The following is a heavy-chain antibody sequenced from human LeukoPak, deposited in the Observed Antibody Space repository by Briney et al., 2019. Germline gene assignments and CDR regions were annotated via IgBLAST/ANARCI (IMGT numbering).Heavy chain of an antibody. Sequence: GGSLRLSCAASGFTFSSYAMSWVRQASGKGLEWVSAISGSGGSTYYADSVKGRFTIPRDNSKNTLYLQMNSLRAEDTAVYYCAKDGSGRMGATPFDYWGQGTLVTVSS. J-gene: IGHJ4*02. CDR3: AKDGSGRMGATPFDY. V-gene: IGHV3-23*01. CDR2: ISGSGGST. CDR1: GFTFSSYA. D-gene: IGHD1-26*01.